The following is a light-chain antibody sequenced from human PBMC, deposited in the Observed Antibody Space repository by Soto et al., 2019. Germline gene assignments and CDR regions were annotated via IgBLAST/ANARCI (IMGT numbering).Light chain of an antibody. J-gene: IGKJ1*01. V-gene: IGKV1-5*01. CDR3: LQYNGYYRT. Sequence: DLQMTPSPSPLSASVVDRVTITCRAGQSISSWSAWYQQKPGKAPKLLIFDASTLESGVPSRFSGSGSGTTFTLTISSLQSDDFATYYCLQYNGYYRTFGQGTKVDI. CDR2: DAS. CDR1: QSISSW.